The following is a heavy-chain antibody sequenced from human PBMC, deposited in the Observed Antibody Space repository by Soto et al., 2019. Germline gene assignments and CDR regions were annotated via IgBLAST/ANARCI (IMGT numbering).Heavy chain of an antibody. D-gene: IGHD2-2*01. Sequence: EVQLLESGGGLVQPGGSLRLSCAASGFTFSSQAMSWVRQAPGKGLEWVSGISGSGDSTYYADSVKGRLTISRDNSKNTMYLQMSRMRAEDTAVYYCEKPEYCRSSSGYRSRGGLDHWGQGTLVTVSS. J-gene: IGHJ5*02. CDR2: ISGSGDST. CDR3: EKPEYCRSSSGYRSRGGLDH. CDR1: GFTFSSQA. V-gene: IGHV3-23*01.